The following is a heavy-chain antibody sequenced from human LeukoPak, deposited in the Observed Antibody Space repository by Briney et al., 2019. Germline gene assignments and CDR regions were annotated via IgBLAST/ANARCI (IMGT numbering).Heavy chain of an antibody. CDR3: AKWGDYDVLTGYYVSDY. J-gene: IGHJ4*02. Sequence: PGASLRLSCAASGFTFSNYAMSWVRQAPGKGLEWVSAITGGGSGIYYADSMKSRFTISRDNSKNTLYPQINSLRAEDTAVYYCAKWGDYDVLTGYYVSDYWGQGTLVTVSS. CDR1: GFTFSNYA. V-gene: IGHV3-23*01. CDR2: ITGGGSGI. D-gene: IGHD3-9*01.